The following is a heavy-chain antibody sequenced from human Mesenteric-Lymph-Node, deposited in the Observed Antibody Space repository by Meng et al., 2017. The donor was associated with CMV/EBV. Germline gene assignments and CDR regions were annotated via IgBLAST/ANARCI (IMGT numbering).Heavy chain of an antibody. V-gene: IGHV3-7*01. D-gene: IGHD4-23*01. CDR1: GFTFSSFW. CDR3: ARSPYGGPLGY. CDR2: IKQDGSEK. Sequence: GESLKISCAASGFTFSSFWMSWVRQAPGKGPEWVGNIKQDGSEKNYADSVKGRFTISRDNAKNSLYLQMNSLRPEDTAVYYCARSPYGGPLGYWGQGTLVTVSS. J-gene: IGHJ4*02.